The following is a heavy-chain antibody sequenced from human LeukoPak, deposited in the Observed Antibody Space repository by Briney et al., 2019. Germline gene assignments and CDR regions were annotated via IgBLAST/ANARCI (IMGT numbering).Heavy chain of an antibody. D-gene: IGHD3-10*01. CDR1: GFTVSSNY. V-gene: IGHV3-66*01. J-gene: IGHJ2*01. CDR3: ARAGYGSGSYYQMGNYWYFDL. CDR2: IYTGGDT. Sequence: GGSLRLSCAASGFTVSSNYMSWVRQAPGKGLEWVSVIYTGGDTYYADSVKGRFTISRDNSKNTLYLQMSSLRAEDTAVYYCARAGYGSGSYYQMGNYWYFDLWGRGTLVTVSS.